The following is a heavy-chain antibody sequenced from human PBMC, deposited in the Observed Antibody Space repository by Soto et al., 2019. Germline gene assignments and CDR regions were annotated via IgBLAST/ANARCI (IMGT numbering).Heavy chain of an antibody. D-gene: IGHD6-19*01. J-gene: IGHJ6*03. Sequence: SETLSLTCTVSGGSISSSSYYWGWIRQPPGKGLEWIGSIYYSGSTYYNPSLKSRVTISVDTSKNQFSLKLSSVTAADTAVYYCARPSTAGYYYYYMDVWGKGTTVTVS. CDR2: IYYSGST. CDR3: ARPSTAGYYYYYMDV. V-gene: IGHV4-39*01. CDR1: GGSISSSSYY.